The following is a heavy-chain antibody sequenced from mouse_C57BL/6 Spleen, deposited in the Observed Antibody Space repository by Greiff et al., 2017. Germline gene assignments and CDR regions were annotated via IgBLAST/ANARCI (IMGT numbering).Heavy chain of an antibody. CDR3: AREGGDYYAMDY. Sequence: QVQLQQPGAELVRPGSSVKLSCKASGYTFTSYWMDWVKQRPGQGLEWIGNIYPSDSETHYNQKFKDKATLTVDKSSSTAYMQLSSLTSEDSAVYYCAREGGDYYAMDYGGQGTSVTVSS. CDR1: GYTFTSYW. CDR2: IYPSDSET. V-gene: IGHV1-61*01. J-gene: IGHJ4*01.